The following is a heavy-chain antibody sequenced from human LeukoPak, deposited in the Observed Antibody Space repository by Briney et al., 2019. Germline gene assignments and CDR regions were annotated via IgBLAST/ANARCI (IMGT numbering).Heavy chain of an antibody. D-gene: IGHD6-25*01. CDR3: ARDRGRYYMDV. CDR1: GFTFSSHG. CDR2: IGTAGDI. V-gene: IGHV3-13*01. Sequence: GGTLRLSCGASGFTFSSHGMNWVRQATGKGLEWVSGIGTAGDIYYPGSVKGRFTISRENAKNSLYLQMNSLRAGDTAVYYCARDRGRYYMDVWGKGTTVTISS. J-gene: IGHJ6*03.